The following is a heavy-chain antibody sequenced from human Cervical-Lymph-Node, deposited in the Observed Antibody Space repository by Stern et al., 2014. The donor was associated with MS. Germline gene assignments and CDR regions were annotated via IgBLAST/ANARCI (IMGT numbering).Heavy chain of an antibody. D-gene: IGHD3-10*01. CDR2: IWYDGSNK. V-gene: IGHV3-33*01. CDR1: GFTFSSYG. CDR3: ARDRFAGILDY. J-gene: IGHJ4*02. Sequence: VQLVESGGGVVQPGRSLRLSCAASGFTFSSYGMNWVRQAPGKGLEWVAVIWYDGSNKYYADSVKGRFTISRDNSKNTLYLQMNSLRAEDTAVYYCARDRFAGILDYWGQGTLVTVSS.